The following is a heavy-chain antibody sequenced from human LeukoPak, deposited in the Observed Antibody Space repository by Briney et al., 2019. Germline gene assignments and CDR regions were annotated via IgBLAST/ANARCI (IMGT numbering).Heavy chain of an antibody. V-gene: IGHV4-34*01. CDR3: ASSRTLDY. Sequence: PSETLSLTCAVHGGSFSGYYWSWIRQPPGKGLEWIGEINHSGSTNYNPSLKSRVTISVDTSKNQFSLKLSSVTAADTAVYYCASSRTLDYWGQGTLVTVSS. CDR2: INHSGST. J-gene: IGHJ4*02. CDR1: GGSFSGYY.